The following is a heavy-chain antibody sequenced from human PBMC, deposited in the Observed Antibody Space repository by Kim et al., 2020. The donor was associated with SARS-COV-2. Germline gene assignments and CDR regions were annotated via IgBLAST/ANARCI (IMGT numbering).Heavy chain of an antibody. CDR1: GYNFTSYW. J-gene: IGHJ5*02. V-gene: IGHV5-51*01. Sequence: GESLKISCKGSGYNFTSYWIGWVRQMPGKGLEWMGIIYPGDSDTRYSPSFQGQVTISADKSISTAYLQWSSLKASDTAMYYCARVPRTAIVTFDSYWFDPWGQGTLVTVSS. CDR2: IYPGDSDT. CDR3: ARVPRTAIVTFDSYWFDP. D-gene: IGHD5-18*01.